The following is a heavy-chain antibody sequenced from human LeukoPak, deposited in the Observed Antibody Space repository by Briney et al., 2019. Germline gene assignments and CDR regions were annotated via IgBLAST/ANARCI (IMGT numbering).Heavy chain of an antibody. CDR3: ARDRLTTVTAFHFDY. CDR1: GFTFSTYA. J-gene: IGHJ4*02. Sequence: GGSLRLSCAASGFTFSTYAMHWVRQAPGEGLEWVAVIWYDRTNKYYADSVKGRFTISRDNSKNTLYLQMSSLRAEDTAVYYCARDRLTTVTAFHFDYWGQGTLVTVSS. D-gene: IGHD4-17*01. V-gene: IGHV3-33*01. CDR2: IWYDRTNK.